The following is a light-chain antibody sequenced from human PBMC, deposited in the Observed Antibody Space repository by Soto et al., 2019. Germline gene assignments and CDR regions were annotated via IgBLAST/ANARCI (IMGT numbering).Light chain of an antibody. Sequence: EIVMTQSPATLSVSPGERATLSYRASQSVSSNLAWYQQKPGQAPRLLIYGASTRATGIPARFSGSGSGTEFTLTISSLQPEDFATYYCQQANSFPITFGQGTRLEIK. CDR1: QSVSSN. V-gene: IGKV3-15*01. J-gene: IGKJ5*01. CDR3: QQANSFPIT. CDR2: GAS.